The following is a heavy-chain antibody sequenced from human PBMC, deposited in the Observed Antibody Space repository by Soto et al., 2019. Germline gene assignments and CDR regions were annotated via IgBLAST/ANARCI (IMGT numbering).Heavy chain of an antibody. CDR3: ARVVVVPASSYYFDY. CDR1: SGSISSSNW. V-gene: IGHV4-4*02. CDR2: IYHSGST. D-gene: IGHD2-2*01. Sequence: QVQLQESGPGLVKPSGTLSLTCAVSSGSISSSNWWSWVRQPPGKGLEWIGEIYHSGSTNYTPSLKSRVTISVDKSKNQFSLKLSSVTAADTAVYYCARVVVVPASSYYFDYWGQGTLVTVSS. J-gene: IGHJ4*02.